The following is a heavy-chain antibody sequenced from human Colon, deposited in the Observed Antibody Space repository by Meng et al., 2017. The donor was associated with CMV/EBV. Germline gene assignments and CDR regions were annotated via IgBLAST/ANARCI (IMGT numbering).Heavy chain of an antibody. Sequence: GESLKISCAASGFTVSSNYMNWVRQAPGKGLEWVSLIYSDGSTYYADSVKGRFTISRDNSKNTLYLQMNTLRPEDTAVYYCARDRVYCSSTSCHDINWFDPWGQGTLVTVS. D-gene: IGHD2-2*01. CDR2: IYSDGST. J-gene: IGHJ5*02. CDR3: ARDRVYCSSTSCHDINWFDP. V-gene: IGHV3-66*02. CDR1: GFTVSSNY.